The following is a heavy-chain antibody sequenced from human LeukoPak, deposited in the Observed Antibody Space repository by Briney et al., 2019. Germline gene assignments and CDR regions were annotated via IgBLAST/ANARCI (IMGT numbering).Heavy chain of an antibody. CDR2: IYYSGST. D-gene: IGHD4-17*01. Sequence: SETLSLTCTVSGGSISSSSYYWGWIRQPPGEGLEWIGSIYYSGSTHYNPSLKSRVSISVDTSKNQFSLKLSSVTAADTAVYYCARNATVTTLKRAYNWFDPWDQGTLVTVSS. CDR3: ARNATVTTLKRAYNWFDP. J-gene: IGHJ5*02. CDR1: GGSISSSSYY. V-gene: IGHV4-39*01.